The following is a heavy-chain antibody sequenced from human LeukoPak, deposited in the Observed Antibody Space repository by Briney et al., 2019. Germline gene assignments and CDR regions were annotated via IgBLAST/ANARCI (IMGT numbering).Heavy chain of an antibody. CDR3: ARVGRSSTSFPLGY. Sequence: SQTLSLTCTVSGGSISSDDSSWTWIRQPPGKGLEWIGYIYYSGSTNYNPSLKSRVTISVDTSKNQFSLKLSSVTAADTAVYYCARVGRSSTSFPLGYWGQGTQVTVSS. V-gene: IGHV4-61*08. J-gene: IGHJ4*02. D-gene: IGHD2-2*01. CDR1: GGSISSDDSS. CDR2: IYYSGST.